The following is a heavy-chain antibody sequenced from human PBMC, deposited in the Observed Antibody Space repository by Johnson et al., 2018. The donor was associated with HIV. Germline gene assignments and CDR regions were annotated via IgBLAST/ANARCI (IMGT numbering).Heavy chain of an antibody. Sequence: EQLVESGGGVVQPGRSLRLSCAASGFTFDDYVMHWVRQAPGKGLEWVSGIYSGGSTHYADSVKGRFTISRDNSKNTVYLQMNSLRAEDTAVYYCARGYILTGYSGVFDMWGQGTMVTVSS. CDR3: ARGYILTGYSGVFDM. CDR1: GFTFDDYV. CDR2: IYSGGST. V-gene: IGHV3-66*01. J-gene: IGHJ3*02. D-gene: IGHD3-9*01.